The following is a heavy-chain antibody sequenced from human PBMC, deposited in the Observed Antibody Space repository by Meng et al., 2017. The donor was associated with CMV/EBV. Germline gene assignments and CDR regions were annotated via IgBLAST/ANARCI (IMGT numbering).Heavy chain of an antibody. D-gene: IGHD6-13*01. Sequence: GGSLRLSCTASGFTFSDYWMHWVRQTPGKGLLWVSRIKGDGSHTIYGDSVKGRFIISRDNAKNTLYLQMNTLRVEDTAVYYCVRDGHSWNFDYWGQGSLVTVSS. CDR3: VRDGHSWNFDY. V-gene: IGHV3-74*01. J-gene: IGHJ4*02. CDR1: GFTFSDYW. CDR2: IKGDGSHT.